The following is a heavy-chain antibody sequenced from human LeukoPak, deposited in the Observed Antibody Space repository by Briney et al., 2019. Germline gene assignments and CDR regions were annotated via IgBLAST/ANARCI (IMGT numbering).Heavy chain of an antibody. D-gene: IGHD5-24*01. CDR3: ARAPHGYNSYFDY. CDR2: IYTDGST. J-gene: IGHJ4*02. CDR1: GFIVSSNY. Sequence: QPGGSLRLSCAASGFIVSSNYMNWVRQAPGKGLEWVSVIYTDGSTYYADSVKGRFTISRDISRNTVHLQMNSLRAGATAVYYCARAPHGYNSYFDYWGQGTLVTVSS. V-gene: IGHV3-53*01.